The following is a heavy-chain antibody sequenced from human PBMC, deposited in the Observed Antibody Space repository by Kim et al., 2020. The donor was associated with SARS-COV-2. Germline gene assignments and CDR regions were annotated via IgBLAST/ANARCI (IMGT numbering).Heavy chain of an antibody. V-gene: IGHV4-39*01. CDR2: T. J-gene: IGHJ4*02. Sequence: TYYTPSLKSRVTISVDTSKNQFSLKLRSVTATDTAVYYCARRGGIVNNYNYWGQGTLVTVSS. CDR3: ARRGGIVNNYNY. D-gene: IGHD1-1*01.